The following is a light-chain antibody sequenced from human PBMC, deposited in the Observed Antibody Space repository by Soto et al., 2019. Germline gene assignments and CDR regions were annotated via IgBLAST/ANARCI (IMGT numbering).Light chain of an antibody. J-gene: IGKJ2*02. CDR2: AAS. Sequence: DIQMTQSPSSLSGSVGDRVTITCRASQSIGNYLNWYQQKPGKAPNLLIYAASSLQSGVPSRFIGSGSGTDFTLTISNLQPEDFATYYCQQSYDTPLNGRTFGQGTKLEIK. CDR3: QQSYDTPLNGRT. CDR1: QSIGNY. V-gene: IGKV1-39*01.